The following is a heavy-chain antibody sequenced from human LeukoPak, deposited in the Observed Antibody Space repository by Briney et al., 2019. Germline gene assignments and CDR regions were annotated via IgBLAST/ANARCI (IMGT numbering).Heavy chain of an antibody. J-gene: IGHJ5*02. CDR1: GGSFSGYY. D-gene: IGHD6-13*01. CDR3: ARWKQLVRSPFDP. CDR2: INHSGST. V-gene: IGHV4-34*01. Sequence: PSETLSLTCGVYGGSFSGYYWSWIRQPPEKGLEWIGEINHSGSTNYNPSFKSRVTISVDTSKNQFSLKLSSVTAADTAVYYCARWKQLVRSPFDPWGQGTLVTVSS.